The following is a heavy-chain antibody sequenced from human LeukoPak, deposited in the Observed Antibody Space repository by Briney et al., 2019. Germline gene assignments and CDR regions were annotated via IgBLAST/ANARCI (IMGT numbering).Heavy chain of an antibody. CDR3: ARDRGSSSTPDAFDI. D-gene: IGHD6-6*01. V-gene: IGHV4-59*01. CDR1: GGSITTYY. CDR2: IYYSGST. Sequence: NPSETLSLTCTVSGGSITTYYWSWIRQPPGKGLEWIGYIYYSGSTNYNPSLKSRDTISADTSKNQFSLKLSSVTAADTAVYYCARDRGSSSTPDAFDIWGQGTMVTVSS. J-gene: IGHJ3*02.